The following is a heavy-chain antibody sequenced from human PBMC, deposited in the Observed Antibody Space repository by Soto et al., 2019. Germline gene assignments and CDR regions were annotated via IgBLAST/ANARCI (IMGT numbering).Heavy chain of an antibody. Sequence: QVQLVESGGGVVQPGRSLRLSCAASGFTFSSYAMHWVRQAPGKGLEWVALISYDGSNKYYADSVKGRFTISRDNSKNTLYLQMNSLRAEDTAVYYWARGDSLLYYFDYWGQGTLVTVSS. CDR3: ARGDSLLYYFDY. V-gene: IGHV3-30-3*01. CDR1: GFTFSSYA. D-gene: IGHD2-21*02. J-gene: IGHJ4*02. CDR2: ISYDGSNK.